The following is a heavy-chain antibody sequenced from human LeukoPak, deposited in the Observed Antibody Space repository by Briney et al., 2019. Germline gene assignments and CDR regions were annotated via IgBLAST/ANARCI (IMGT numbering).Heavy chain of an antibody. D-gene: IGHD6-13*01. Sequence: GGSLRLSCAASGFIFSSYAMHWVRQAPGKGLEWVAVISYDGSNKYYADSVKGRFTISRDNSKNTLYLQMNSLRAEDTAVYYCANWGAIAAPFDYWGQGTLVTVSS. CDR3: ANWGAIAAPFDY. CDR2: ISYDGSNK. CDR1: GFIFSSYA. J-gene: IGHJ4*02. V-gene: IGHV3-30-3*01.